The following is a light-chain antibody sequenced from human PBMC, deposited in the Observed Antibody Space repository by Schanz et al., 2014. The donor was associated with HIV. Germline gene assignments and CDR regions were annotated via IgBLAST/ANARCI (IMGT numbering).Light chain of an antibody. CDR2: EVS. Sequence: QSALTQPPSASGSPGQSVTISCTGTSSDVGGYNYVSWYQQHTGKAPKLMIYEVSKRPSGVPDRFSGSKSGNTASLTVSGLQPEDEADYYCISYTSDTVLFGGGTKLTVL. J-gene: IGLJ2*01. CDR1: SSDVGGYNY. CDR3: ISYTSDTVL. V-gene: IGLV2-8*01.